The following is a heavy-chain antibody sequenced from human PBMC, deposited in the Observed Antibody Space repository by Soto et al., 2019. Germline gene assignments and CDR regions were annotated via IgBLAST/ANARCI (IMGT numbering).Heavy chain of an antibody. CDR2: KSYDGSNK. Sequence: GGSLRLSCAASGFTFSSYAMHWVRQAPGKGLEWVAVKSYDGSNKYYADSVKGRFTISRDNSKNTLYLQMNSLRAEDTAVYYCAVSQHRHHFDYWGQGTLVTVSS. J-gene: IGHJ4*02. D-gene: IGHD6-13*01. CDR1: GFTFSSYA. V-gene: IGHV3-30-3*01. CDR3: AVSQHRHHFDY.